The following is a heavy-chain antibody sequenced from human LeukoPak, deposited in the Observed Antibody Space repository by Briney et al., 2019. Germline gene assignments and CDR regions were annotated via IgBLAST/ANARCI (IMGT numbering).Heavy chain of an antibody. CDR1: GFTFSDYY. D-gene: IGHD1-26*01. J-gene: IGHJ4*02. Sequence: GGSLRLSCAASGFTFSDYYMSWIRQAPGKGLEWVSYISSTGSYIYYADSVEGRFTISRDNAKNSLYLQMNSLRAEDTAVYYCARDQSSGNYFYPFDYWGQGTLVTVSS. V-gene: IGHV3-11*04. CDR3: ARDQSSGNYFYPFDY. CDR2: ISSTGSYI.